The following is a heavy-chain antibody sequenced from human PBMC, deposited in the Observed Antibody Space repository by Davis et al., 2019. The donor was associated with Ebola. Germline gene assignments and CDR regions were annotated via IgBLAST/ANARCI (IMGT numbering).Heavy chain of an antibody. J-gene: IGHJ4*02. Sequence: ASVKVSCKASGYTFTSYAMHWVRQAPGQRLEWMGWINAGNGNTKYSQKFQGRVTITRDTSASTAYMELRSLRSDDTAVYYCATYSGSYYVLLNYWGQGTLVTVSS. V-gene: IGHV1-3*01. CDR1: GYTFTSYA. CDR3: ATYSGSYYVLLNY. CDR2: INAGNGNT. D-gene: IGHD1-26*01.